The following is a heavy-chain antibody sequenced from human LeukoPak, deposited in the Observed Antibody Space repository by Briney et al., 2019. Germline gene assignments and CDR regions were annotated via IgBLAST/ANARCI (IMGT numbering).Heavy chain of an antibody. CDR2: INHSGST. V-gene: IGHV4-34*01. J-gene: IGHJ4*02. Sequence: SETLSLTCAVYGGSFSDYYWSWIRQPPGKGLEWIGEINHSGSTNYNPSLNSRVTISLDTSKNQFSLKLSSVTAADTAVYYCARLKYSSGWYPFDYWGQGILVTVSS. D-gene: IGHD6-19*01. CDR3: ARLKYSSGWYPFDY. CDR1: GGSFSDYY.